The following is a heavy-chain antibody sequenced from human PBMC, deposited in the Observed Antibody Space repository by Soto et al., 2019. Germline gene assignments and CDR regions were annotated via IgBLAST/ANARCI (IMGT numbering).Heavy chain of an antibody. CDR3: VRTSLVVAAATREDS. CDR1: GFTFSSYW. J-gene: IGHJ4*02. V-gene: IGHV3-74*01. CDR2: INSDGSST. Sequence: EVQLVGSGGGVVQPGGALRLSCAASGFTFSSYWMHWVLQAPGKGRVLVSRINSDGSSTSYADSVKGRFTISRDNAKNTLYLHMNRLRAEDTAVYYCVRTSLVVAAATREDSGGQGPLVTVSS. D-gene: IGHD2-15*01.